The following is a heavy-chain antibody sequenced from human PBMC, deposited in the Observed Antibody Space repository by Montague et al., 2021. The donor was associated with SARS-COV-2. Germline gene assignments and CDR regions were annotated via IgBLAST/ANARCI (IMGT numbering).Heavy chain of an antibody. V-gene: IGHV4-39*01. CDR2: IYYRGST. Sequence: SETLSLTCTVSGGSISSSSYYWAWIRQPPGKGLEWIGSIYYRGSTYYNPSLKSRVFISVETSKNQLSLTLTSVTAADTAVYYCATQEDPSGWIPGPFDFWGQGNLLRVSS. CDR1: GGSISSSSYY. J-gene: IGHJ4*02. CDR3: ATQEDPSGWIPGPFDF. D-gene: IGHD6-19*01.